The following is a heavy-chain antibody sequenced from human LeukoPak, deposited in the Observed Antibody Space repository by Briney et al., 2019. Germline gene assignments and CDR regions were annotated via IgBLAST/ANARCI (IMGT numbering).Heavy chain of an antibody. D-gene: IGHD6-19*01. V-gene: IGHV3-23*01. J-gene: IGHJ4*02. CDR1: GFTFSSYA. Sequence: GGSLRLSCAASGFTFSSYAMSWVRQAPGKGLEWVSAISGSGGSTYYADSVKGRFTISRDNSKNTLYLQMNSLRAEDTAVYYCSSSVFYSSGWYGGYWGQGTLVTVSS. CDR3: SSSVFYSSGWYGGY. CDR2: ISGSGGST.